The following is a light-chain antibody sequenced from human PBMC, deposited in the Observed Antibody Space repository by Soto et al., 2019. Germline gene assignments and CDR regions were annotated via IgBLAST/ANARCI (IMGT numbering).Light chain of an antibody. CDR3: NSYTSSSTLPDV. CDR2: DVS. CDR1: SSDVGGYNY. J-gene: IGLJ1*01. Sequence: QSALTQPASVSGSPGQSITISCTGTSSDVGGYNYVSWYQQHPGKAPKLMIYDVSNRPSGVSSRFSGSKSGNTASLTISGLQAEDEADYYCNSYTSSSTLPDVFGTGTKLTVL. V-gene: IGLV2-14*01.